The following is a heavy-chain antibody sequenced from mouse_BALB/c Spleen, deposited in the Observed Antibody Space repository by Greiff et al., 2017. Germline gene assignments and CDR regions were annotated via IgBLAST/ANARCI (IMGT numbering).Heavy chain of an antibody. CDR2: ISYDGSN. J-gene: IGHJ3*01. V-gene: IGHV3-6*02. CDR3: ARDVYYYGSSSAY. Sequence: DVQLQESGPGLVKPSQSLSLTCSVTGYSITSGYYWNWIRQFPGNKLEWMGYISYDGSNNYNPSLKNRISITRDTSKNQFFLKLNSVTTEDTATYYCARDVYYYGSSSAYWGQGTLVTVSA. D-gene: IGHD1-1*01. CDR1: GYSITSGYY.